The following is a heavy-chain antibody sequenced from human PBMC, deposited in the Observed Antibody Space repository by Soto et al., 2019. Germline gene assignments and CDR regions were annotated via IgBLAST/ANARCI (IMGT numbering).Heavy chain of an antibody. CDR1: GFPFGENA. CDR2: ISDSGATT. D-gene: IGHD6-19*01. Sequence: VGSLRLSCAASGFPFGENAMSRVRQAPGKGLEWVSGISDSGATTYYADSVRGRFTISRGNSKNTLYLQMKSLRAEDSASYYCAKEDTSSGSLDYWGQGALVTVSS. CDR3: AKEDTSSGSLDY. J-gene: IGHJ4*02. V-gene: IGHV3-23*01.